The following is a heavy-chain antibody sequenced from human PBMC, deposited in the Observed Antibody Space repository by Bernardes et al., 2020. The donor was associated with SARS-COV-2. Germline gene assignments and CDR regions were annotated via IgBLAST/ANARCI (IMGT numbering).Heavy chain of an antibody. D-gene: IGHD4-17*01. CDR1: GFTFRSSA. CDR3: GKDPDRILDYGDYIEY. CDR2: ISGSGAST. J-gene: IGHJ4*02. Sequence: GGSLSLSCAASGFTFRSSAMSWVRQAPGTGLAWVSIISGSGASTYYADSVRGRFTISRDNSKNTLYLQINSLRAEDTAVYYCGKDPDRILDYGDYIEYWGQGTLVTVSS. V-gene: IGHV3-23*01.